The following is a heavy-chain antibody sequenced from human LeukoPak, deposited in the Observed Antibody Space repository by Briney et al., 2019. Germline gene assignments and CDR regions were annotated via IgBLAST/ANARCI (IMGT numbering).Heavy chain of an antibody. J-gene: IGHJ5*02. CDR2: INSDGSST. CDR3: ARRYSSSSGWFDP. CDR1: GFTFSSYW. D-gene: IGHD6-6*01. Sequence: GGSLRLSCAASGFTFSSYWMHWVRQAPGKGLVWVSRINSDGSSTSYADSVKGRFTISRDNAKNTLYLQMNGLRAEDTAVYYCARRYSSSSGWFDPWGQGTLVTVSS. V-gene: IGHV3-74*01.